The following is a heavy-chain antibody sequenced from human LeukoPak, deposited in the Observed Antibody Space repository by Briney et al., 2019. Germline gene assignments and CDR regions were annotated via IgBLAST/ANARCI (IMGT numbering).Heavy chain of an antibody. D-gene: IGHD5-18*01. CDR2: INPHSGGT. Sequence: GASVKVSCKASGYXFTGYYMHWVRQAPGQGLEWMGWINPHSGGTNFAQKFQGRVTMTRDTSINTAYTELSRLRSDDTAVYYCARVGLGYSYGYLDYWGQGTLVTVSS. CDR1: GYXFTGYY. J-gene: IGHJ4*02. V-gene: IGHV1-2*02. CDR3: ARVGLGYSYGYLDY.